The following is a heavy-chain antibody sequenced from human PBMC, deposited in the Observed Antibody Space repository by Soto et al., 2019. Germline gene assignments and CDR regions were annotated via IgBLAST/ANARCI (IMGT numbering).Heavy chain of an antibody. J-gene: IGHJ6*02. CDR1: VGSFSGYY. V-gene: IGHV4-34*01. Sequence: PAETLSLTCAVYVGSFSGYYWSWIRPPPGKGLEWIGEINHSGSTNYKPSLKSRVTISVDKSKNQFSLKLSSVTAADTAVYYCARGPRVPAAIDYYYYGMDVWGQGTTVTVSS. CDR2: INHSGST. D-gene: IGHD2-2*01. CDR3: ARGPRVPAAIDYYYYGMDV.